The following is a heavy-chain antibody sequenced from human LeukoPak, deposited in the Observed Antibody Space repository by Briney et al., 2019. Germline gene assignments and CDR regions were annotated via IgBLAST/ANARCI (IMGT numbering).Heavy chain of an antibody. D-gene: IGHD2-2*01. CDR2: IHPGNSET. V-gene: IGHV5-51*01. Sequence: GESLKISCKGSEYSFSSYWIAWVRQMPGKGLEWMGIIHPGNSETTYNPSFQGQVTISADKSINTAYLQWNSLKASDTAMYYCARRLSSIVAAAANDYWGQGTLVTVSS. CDR1: EYSFSSYW. J-gene: IGHJ4*02. CDR3: ARRLSSIVAAAANDY.